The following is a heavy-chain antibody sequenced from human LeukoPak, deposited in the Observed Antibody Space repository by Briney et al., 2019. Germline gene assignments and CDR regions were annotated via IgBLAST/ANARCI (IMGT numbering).Heavy chain of an antibody. Sequence: SETLSLTCTVSGGSISSSSYYWGWIRQPPGKGLEWIGRIYTSGSTNYNPSLKSRVTMSVDTSKNQFSLKLSSVTAADTAMYYCARSLWDSSGYYYYLDYWGQGTLVTVSS. CDR2: IYTSGST. J-gene: IGHJ4*02. D-gene: IGHD3-22*01. CDR1: GGSISSSSYY. CDR3: ARSLWDSSGYYYYLDY. V-gene: IGHV4-61*05.